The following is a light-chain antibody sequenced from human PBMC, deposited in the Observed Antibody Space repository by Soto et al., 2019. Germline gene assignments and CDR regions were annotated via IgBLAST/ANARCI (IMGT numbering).Light chain of an antibody. CDR1: SSVVGSYNL. Sequence: QSALTQPASVSGSPGQSITISCTGTSSVVGSYNLVSWYQQHPGKAPKLMIYEVSKRPSGVSNRFSGSKSGNTASLTISGLQAEDEADYYCCSYAGSSTFYVFGTGTKLTVL. J-gene: IGLJ1*01. CDR3: CSYAGSSTFYV. V-gene: IGLV2-23*02. CDR2: EVS.